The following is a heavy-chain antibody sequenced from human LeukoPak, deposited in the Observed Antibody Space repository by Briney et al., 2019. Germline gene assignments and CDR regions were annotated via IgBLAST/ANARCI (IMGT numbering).Heavy chain of an antibody. CDR1: GSTFRSHT. D-gene: IGHD2-2*01. V-gene: IGHV3-48*04. CDR3: ARNLPAADY. J-gene: IGHJ4*02. Sequence: PGGSLRLSCAASGSTFRSHTMNWVRQAPGQGLEWISYISNTGSVIYYADSVKGRFTISRDNAKNSLYLQMNSLRAEDTAVYYCARNLPAADYWGQGTLVTVSS. CDR2: ISNTGSVI.